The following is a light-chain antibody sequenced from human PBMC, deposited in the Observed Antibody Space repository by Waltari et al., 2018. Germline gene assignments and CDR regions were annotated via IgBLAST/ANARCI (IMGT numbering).Light chain of an antibody. CDR2: TTN. J-gene: IGLJ3*02. CDR3: EAWDATLRVVV. CDR1: NSNVGSNI. Sequence: QSVLIQPPSASGTPGQRVTISCSGSNSNVGSNIVNWYQHVPGTAPKLLIPTTNQRPSGVPGRFDGAKSGASDSLAISGLQSEDEADYFCEAWDATLRVVVFGGGTRLTVL. V-gene: IGLV1-44*01.